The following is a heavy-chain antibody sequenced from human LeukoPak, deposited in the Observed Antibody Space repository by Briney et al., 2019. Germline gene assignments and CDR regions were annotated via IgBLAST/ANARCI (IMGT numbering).Heavy chain of an antibody. CDR3: AADLHYFGYHFWGGYYNPRYYYYGMDV. J-gene: IGHJ6*02. D-gene: IGHD3-3*01. V-gene: IGHV1-58*01. CDR1: GFTFTSSA. CDR2: IVVGSGNT. Sequence: RASVKVSCKASGFTFTSSAVQWVRQARGQRLEWIGWIVVGSGNTNYAQKFQERVTITRDMSTSTAYMELSSLRSEGPAVDYWAADLHYFGYHFWGGYYNPRYYYYGMDVWGQGTTVTVSS.